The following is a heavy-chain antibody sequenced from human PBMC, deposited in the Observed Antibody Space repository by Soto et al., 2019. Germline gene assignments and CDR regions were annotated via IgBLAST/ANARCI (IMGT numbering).Heavy chain of an antibody. CDR3: ARAGLSIGGYEDRYYYMVV. CDR1: GYTFTSYY. CDR2: INPSGGST. D-gene: IGHD5-12*01. J-gene: IGHJ6*03. Sequence: QVQLVQSGAEVKKPGASVKVSCKASGYTFTSYYMHWVRQAPGQGLEWMGIINPSGGSTSYAQKFQGRVTMTRDTSTSTVYMELSSLRSEDTAVYYCARAGLSIGGYEDRYYYMVVWGKGTTVTVSS. V-gene: IGHV1-46*03.